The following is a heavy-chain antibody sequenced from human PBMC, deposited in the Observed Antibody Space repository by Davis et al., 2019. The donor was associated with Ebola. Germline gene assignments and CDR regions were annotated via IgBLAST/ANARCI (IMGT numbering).Heavy chain of an antibody. CDR2: ISYGGSDK. V-gene: IGHV3-30-3*01. CDR1: GFSFSTSA. Sequence: GESLKISCAASGFSFSTSAMHWVRQVPGKGLEWVAVISYGGSDKYYADSVKGRFTISRDNSKNTVYLQMNSLRSDDTAVYYCARVLPPRGMDVWGQGTTVTVSS. CDR3: ARVLPPRGMDV. D-gene: IGHD3-10*01. J-gene: IGHJ6*02.